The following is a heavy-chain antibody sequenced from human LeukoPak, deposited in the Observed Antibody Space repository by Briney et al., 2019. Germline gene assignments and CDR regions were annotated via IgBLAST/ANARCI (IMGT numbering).Heavy chain of an antibody. V-gene: IGHV3-23*01. J-gene: IGHJ4*02. CDR2: ISDTGTST. Sequence: GGSLRLSCVASGFTFRTYAMSWVRQAPGKGLEWVSVISDTGTSTYYADSVKGRFTISRANSKNTVFLQMNSLRAEDSAVYYCAKGAGDYCSGGRCHPFDYWGQGTPVTVSS. D-gene: IGHD2-15*01. CDR1: GFTFRTYA. CDR3: AKGAGDYCSGGRCHPFDY.